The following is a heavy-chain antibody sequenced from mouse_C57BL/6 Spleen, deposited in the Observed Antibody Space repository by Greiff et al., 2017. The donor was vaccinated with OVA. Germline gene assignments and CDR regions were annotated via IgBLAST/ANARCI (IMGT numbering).Heavy chain of an antibody. D-gene: IGHD1-2*01. CDR3: ARRLEGYYYAMDY. J-gene: IGHJ4*01. CDR1: GYTFTSYW. V-gene: IGHV1-64*01. Sequence: VQLQQPGAELVKPGASVKLSCKASGYTFTSYWMHWVKQRPGQGLEWIGMIHPNSGSTNYNEKFKSKATLTVDKSSSTAYMQLSSLTSEDSAVYYCARRLEGYYYAMDYWGQGTSVTVSS. CDR2: IHPNSGST.